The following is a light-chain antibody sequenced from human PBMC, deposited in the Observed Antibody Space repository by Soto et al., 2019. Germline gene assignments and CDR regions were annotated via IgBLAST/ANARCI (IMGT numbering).Light chain of an antibody. V-gene: IGKV3-20*01. J-gene: IGKJ4*01. CDR3: QQYGSSPLT. Sequence: VLTQFPGTLSLSPGEIATLSCRASQTITGTYLAWYQQKPGQAPRLLIYGASSRATGIPDRFSGSGSGTDFTLTISRLEPEDFAVYYCQQYGSSPLTFGGGTKVDNK. CDR1: QTITGTY. CDR2: GAS.